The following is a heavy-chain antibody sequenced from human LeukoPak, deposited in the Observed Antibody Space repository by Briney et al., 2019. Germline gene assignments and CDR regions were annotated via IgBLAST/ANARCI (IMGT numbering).Heavy chain of an antibody. J-gene: IGHJ4*02. V-gene: IGHV4-39*01. Sequence: KPSETLSLTCTVSGASFSSSTYYWGWIRQPPGKGLEWIGSIDCSGSTYYNPSLKSRVTMSVDTSKNQFSLKLSSVTAADTAVYYCARHAGGISATGTRPFDYWGQGTLVTVSS. CDR3: ARHAGGISATGTRPFDY. CDR1: GASFSSSTYY. D-gene: IGHD6-13*01. CDR2: IDCSGST.